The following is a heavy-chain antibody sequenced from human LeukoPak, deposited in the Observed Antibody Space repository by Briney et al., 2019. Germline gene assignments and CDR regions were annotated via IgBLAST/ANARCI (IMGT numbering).Heavy chain of an antibody. CDR3: ARRDFSGWNYFDY. D-gene: IGHD6-19*01. Sequence: PWETLSLTCTVSGGSINNYYWSWIRQPPGKGLEWIGYIYYSGSTRYNPSLESRVTISVDTSKNQFSLKLSSVTAADTAVYYCARRDFSGWNYFDYWGQGTLVTVSS. CDR1: GGSINNYY. V-gene: IGHV4-59*01. CDR2: IYYSGST. J-gene: IGHJ4*02.